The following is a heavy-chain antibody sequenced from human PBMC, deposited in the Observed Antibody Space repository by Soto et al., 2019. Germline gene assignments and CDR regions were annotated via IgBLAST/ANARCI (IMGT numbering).Heavy chain of an antibody. J-gene: IGHJ3*02. Sequence: QVQLVQSGAEVKKPGASVKVSCKASGYTFTSYAMHWVRQAPGQRLEWMGWINAGNGNTKYSQKFQGRVTITRDTSASTAYMELSSLRSEDTAVYYCARIAGYYYDSSGYYSRAFDIWGQGTMVTVSS. V-gene: IGHV1-3*01. CDR1: GYTFTSYA. D-gene: IGHD3-22*01. CDR3: ARIAGYYYDSSGYYSRAFDI. CDR2: INAGNGNT.